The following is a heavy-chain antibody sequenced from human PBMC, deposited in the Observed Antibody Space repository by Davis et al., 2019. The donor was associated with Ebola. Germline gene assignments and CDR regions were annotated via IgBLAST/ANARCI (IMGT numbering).Heavy chain of an antibody. V-gene: IGHV3-48*01. Sequence: PGGSLRLSCAASGFTFSIYSMDWVRQAPGKGLEWVSYISSGSSTIYYGDSVKGRFTISRDNAKNSLYLQMNSLRAEDTAVYYCARRRQQLVRGDFDYWGQGTLVTVSS. CDR2: ISSGSSTI. J-gene: IGHJ4*02. D-gene: IGHD6-13*01. CDR3: ARRRQQLVRGDFDY. CDR1: GFTFSIYS.